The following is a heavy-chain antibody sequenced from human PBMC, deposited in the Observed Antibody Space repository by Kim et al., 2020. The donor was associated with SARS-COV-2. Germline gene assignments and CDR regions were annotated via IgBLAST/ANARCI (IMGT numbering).Heavy chain of an antibody. Sequence: SETLSLTCTVSGGSISSYYWSWIRQPPGKGLEWIGYIYYSGSTNYNPSLKSRVTISVDTSKNQFSLKLSSVTAADTAVYYCARHKGWSYYYGMDVWGQGTTVTVSS. CDR1: GGSISSYY. CDR3: ARHKGWSYYYGMDV. V-gene: IGHV4-59*08. D-gene: IGHD6-19*01. CDR2: IYYSGST. J-gene: IGHJ6*02.